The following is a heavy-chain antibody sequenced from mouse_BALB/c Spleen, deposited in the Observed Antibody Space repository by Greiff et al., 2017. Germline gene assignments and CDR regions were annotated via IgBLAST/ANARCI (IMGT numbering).Heavy chain of an antibody. CDR2: IRSGSSTI. D-gene: IGHD1-1*01. Sequence: EVKLMESGGGLVQPGGSRKLSCAASGFTFSSFGMHWVRQAPEKGLEWVAYIRSGSSTIYYADTVKGRFTISRDNPKNTLFLQMTSLRSEDTAMYYCARSDTTVVAAYYAMDYWGQGTSVTVSS. CDR3: ARSDTTVVAAYYAMDY. J-gene: IGHJ4*01. CDR1: GFTFSSFG. V-gene: IGHV5-17*02.